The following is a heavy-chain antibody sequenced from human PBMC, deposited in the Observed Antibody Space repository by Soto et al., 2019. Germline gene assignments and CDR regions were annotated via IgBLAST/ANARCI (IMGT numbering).Heavy chain of an antibody. CDR2: ISPSGGST. D-gene: IGHD6-19*01. V-gene: IGHV1-46*01. J-gene: IGHJ5*02. Sequence: QVQLVQSGAEVKKPGASVKVSCKASGYTFSDYYMYWVRQAPGQGLEWMGIISPSGGSTYAQKFQGRVTVTRDTSTSTVYMELSSLRSEDTAVYYCARDGSSVWLTWCDPWGQGTLVTVSS. CDR3: ARDGSSVWLTWCDP. CDR1: GYTFSDYY.